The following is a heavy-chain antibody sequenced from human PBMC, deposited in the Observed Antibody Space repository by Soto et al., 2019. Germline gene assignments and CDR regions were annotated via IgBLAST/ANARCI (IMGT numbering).Heavy chain of an antibody. J-gene: IGHJ4*02. Sequence: SETLSLTCAAYGGSFSGYYWSWIRQPPGKGLEWIGEINHSGSTNYNPSLKSRVTISVDTPKNQFSLKLSSVTAADTAVYYCARGSMYYYDSSGYGFDYWGQGTLVTVS. V-gene: IGHV4-34*01. D-gene: IGHD3-22*01. CDR2: INHSGST. CDR3: ARGSMYYYDSSGYGFDY. CDR1: GGSFSGYY.